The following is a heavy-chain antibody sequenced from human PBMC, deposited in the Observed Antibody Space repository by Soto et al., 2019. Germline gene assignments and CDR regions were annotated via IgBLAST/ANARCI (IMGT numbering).Heavy chain of an antibody. CDR2: YSGST. CDR3: ARFITTSQSGGPYYYRALDV. CDR1: GVSISSAGYY. J-gene: IGHJ6*02. D-gene: IGHD3-22*01. Sequence: QVQLQESGPGLVKPSQTLSLTCTVSGVSISSAGYYWSWIRQHPESGLEWIAYSGSTDSNPSLKGRVAISVDTSKTQFSLRLTPVTAADTAVYYCARFITTSQSGGPYYYRALDVWGQGTTVTVSS. V-gene: IGHV4-31*03.